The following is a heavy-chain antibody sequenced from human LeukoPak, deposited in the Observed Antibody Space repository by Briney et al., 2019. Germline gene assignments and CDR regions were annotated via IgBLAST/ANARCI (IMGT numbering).Heavy chain of an antibody. Sequence: GGSLRLSCATSGFAFSIHGMNWVRQAPGKGLEWVAIIWNDGSDQYYSDSVKGRFSISRDNSKNTLYLQMNSLRAEDTAVYYCAKDRYCTSATCQGFDVWGQGTMVSVSS. V-gene: IGHV3-33*03. CDR2: IWNDGSDQ. D-gene: IGHD2-2*01. CDR1: GFAFSIHG. J-gene: IGHJ3*01. CDR3: AKDRYCTSATCQGFDV.